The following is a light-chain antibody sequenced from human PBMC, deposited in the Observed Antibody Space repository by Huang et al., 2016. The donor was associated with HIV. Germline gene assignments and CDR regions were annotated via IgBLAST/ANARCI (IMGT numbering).Light chain of an antibody. CDR2: SAS. CDR3: HQYYSFPYT. Sequence: DIQMTQSPSSLSASVGDRVTVTCRASQGISNYLAWFQQKPGKAPKYLSYSASTLQTGVPARCSGSGSGTDFTLTISGLQPDDSATYYCHQYYSFPYTFGQGTKLDIK. CDR1: QGISNY. V-gene: IGKV1-16*01. J-gene: IGKJ2*01.